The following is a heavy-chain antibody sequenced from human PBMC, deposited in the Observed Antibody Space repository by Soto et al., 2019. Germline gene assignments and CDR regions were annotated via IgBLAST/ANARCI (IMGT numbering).Heavy chain of an antibody. CDR3: ARDGYGDYPWLHMDV. J-gene: IGHJ6*02. Sequence: GTSVKLSCTASGGTFSSYAISWVRQAPGQGLEWMGGIIPIFGTANYAQKFQGRVTITADESTSTAYMELSSLRSEDTAVYYCARDGYGDYPWLHMDVWGQGTTVTVSS. CDR1: GGTFSSYA. V-gene: IGHV1-69*13. D-gene: IGHD4-17*01. CDR2: IIPIFGTA.